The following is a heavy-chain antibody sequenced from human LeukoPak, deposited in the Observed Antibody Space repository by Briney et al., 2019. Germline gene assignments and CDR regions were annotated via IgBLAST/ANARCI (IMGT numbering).Heavy chain of an antibody. D-gene: IGHD6-13*01. CDR1: GGSIGSSSYY. CDR2: IYYSGGT. V-gene: IGHV4-39*07. Sequence: SETLSLTCTVSGGSIGSSSYYWGWIRQPPGKGLEWIGSIYYSGGTYYNPSLKSRVTISVDTSKNQFSLKLSSVTAADTAVYYCARDVIAAPGTADYWGQGTLVTVSS. CDR3: ARDVIAAPGTADY. J-gene: IGHJ4*02.